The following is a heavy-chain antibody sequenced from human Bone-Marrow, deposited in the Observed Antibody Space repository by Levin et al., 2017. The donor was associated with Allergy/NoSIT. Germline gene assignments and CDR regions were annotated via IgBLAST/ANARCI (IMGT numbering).Heavy chain of an antibody. Sequence: GGSLRLSCAASGFTFSDYSMNWVRQAPGKGLEWVSSITSDGNSIFYSDLVKGRFSISRDNANNSLYLQMNSLRAEDTALYFCARDPRDTNVSYAHYYYYSYMDVWGVGTTVTVSS. D-gene: IGHD5-18*01. CDR2: ITSDGNSI. CDR3: ARDPRDTNVSYAHYYYYSYMDV. V-gene: IGHV3-21*01. CDR1: GFTFSDYS. J-gene: IGHJ6*03.